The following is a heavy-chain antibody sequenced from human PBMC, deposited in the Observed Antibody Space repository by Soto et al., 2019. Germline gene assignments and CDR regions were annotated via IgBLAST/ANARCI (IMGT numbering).Heavy chain of an antibody. CDR3: ARDFTVGATYSGPYYYAMDV. D-gene: IGHD1-26*01. CDR1: GFTFSSYG. Sequence: AGGSLRLSCAASGFTFSSYGMHWVRRAPGKGLEWVALISYDGGKEYYADSVRGQFTISRDNSKNTLYLQMNFLRVEDTAVYYCARDFTVGATYSGPYYYAMDVWGQGTTVTVSS. J-gene: IGHJ6*02. CDR2: ISYDGGKE. V-gene: IGHV3-33*05.